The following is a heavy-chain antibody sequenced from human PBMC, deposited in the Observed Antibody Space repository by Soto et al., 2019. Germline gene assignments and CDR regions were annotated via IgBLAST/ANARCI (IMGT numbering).Heavy chain of an antibody. CDR1: GFTFSSYA. Sequence: GGSLRLSCAASGFTFSSYAMHWVRQAPGKGLEWVAVISYDGSNKYYADSVKGRFTISRDNSKNTLYLQMNSLRAEDTAVYYVLVGSRAYCGGDCYQEIDYWGQGTLVTVSS. CDR2: ISYDGSNK. V-gene: IGHV3-30-3*01. CDR3: LVGSRAYCGGDCYQEIDY. J-gene: IGHJ4*02. D-gene: IGHD2-21*02.